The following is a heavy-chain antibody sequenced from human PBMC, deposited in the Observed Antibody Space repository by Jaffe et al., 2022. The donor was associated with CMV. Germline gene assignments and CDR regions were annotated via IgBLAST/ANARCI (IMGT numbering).Heavy chain of an antibody. CDR3: ARDLATTVSSFGLGLNFYYYGMDV. CDR2: LNPHSGGT. Sequence: QVQLAQSGAEVKKPGASVRVSCEASGYTLTGYYMHWVRQAPGQGLEWMGWLNPHSGGTNIAQKFQGRVTMTRDTSFTTAYMDLSRLGYDDTAVYYCARDLATTVSSFGLGLNFYYYGMDVWGQGTTVIVSS. V-gene: IGHV1-2*02. J-gene: IGHJ6*02. D-gene: IGHD4-17*01. CDR1: GYTLTGYY.